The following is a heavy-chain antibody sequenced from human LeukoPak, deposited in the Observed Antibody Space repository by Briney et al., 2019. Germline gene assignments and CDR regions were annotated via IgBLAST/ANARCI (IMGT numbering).Heavy chain of an antibody. D-gene: IGHD6-19*01. Sequence: GGSLRLSCAASGFTFSSYSMNWVRQAPGKGLEWVSSISSSSSYIYYADSVKGQFTISRDNAKNSLYLQMNSLRAEDTAVYYCARGRAVAADNWFDPWGQGTLVTVSS. CDR3: ARGRAVAADNWFDP. CDR2: ISSSSSYI. J-gene: IGHJ5*02. V-gene: IGHV3-21*01. CDR1: GFTFSSYS.